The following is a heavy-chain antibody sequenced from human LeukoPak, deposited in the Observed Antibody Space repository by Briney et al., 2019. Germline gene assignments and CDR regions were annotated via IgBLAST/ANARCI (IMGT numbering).Heavy chain of an antibody. CDR1: GYTFTGYY. CDR2: INPNSGGT. V-gene: IGHV1-2*02. J-gene: IGHJ3*02. Sequence: ASVRVSCKASGYTFTGYYMHWVRQAPGQGLEWMGWINPNSGGTNYAQKFQGRVTMTRDTSISTAYMELSRLRSDDTAVYYCARASGVMPMRNAFDIWGQGTMVTVSS. CDR3: ARASGVMPMRNAFDI. D-gene: IGHD3-16*01.